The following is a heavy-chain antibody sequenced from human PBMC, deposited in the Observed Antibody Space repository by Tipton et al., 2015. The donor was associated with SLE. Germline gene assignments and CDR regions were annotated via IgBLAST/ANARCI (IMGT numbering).Heavy chain of an antibody. Sequence: TLSLTCTVSGGSISSYYWSWIRQPPGKGLEWIGDIYTSGSTNYNPSLKSRVTMSVDTSKNQFSLKLSSVTAADTAVYYCARDFQSPSLYSSSSEVNWFDPWGQGTLVTVSS. V-gene: IGHV4-4*07. CDR1: GGSISSYY. J-gene: IGHJ5*02. D-gene: IGHD6-13*01. CDR3: ARDFQSPSLYSSSSEVNWFDP. CDR2: IYTSGST.